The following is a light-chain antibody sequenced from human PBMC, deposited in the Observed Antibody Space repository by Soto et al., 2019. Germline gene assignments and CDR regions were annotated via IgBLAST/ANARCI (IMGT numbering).Light chain of an antibody. CDR1: SSDVGGYNY. V-gene: IGLV2-14*01. Sequence: QSALTQPAYVTGSPGQSITISCTGTSSDVGGYNYVSWYQQHPGKAPKLMIYDVSSRPSGVSSRFSGSKSGNTASLTISGLQAEDEADYYCSSYTTTSTLLVFGGGTKLTVL. J-gene: IGLJ3*02. CDR3: SSYTTTSTLLV. CDR2: DVS.